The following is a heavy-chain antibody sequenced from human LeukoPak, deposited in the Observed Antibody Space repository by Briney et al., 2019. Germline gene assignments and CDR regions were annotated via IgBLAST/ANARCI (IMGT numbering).Heavy chain of an antibody. D-gene: IGHD3-3*01. CDR2: IIPILGIA. CDR1: GGTFSSYA. J-gene: IGHJ3*02. V-gene: IGHV1-69*04. CDR3: ARGWSGYSDAFDI. Sequence: SVKVSCKASGGTFSSYAISWVRQAPGQGLEWMGRIIPILGIANYAQKFQGRVTITADKSTSTAYMELSSLRSEDTAVYYCARGWSGYSDAFDIWGQGTMVTVSS.